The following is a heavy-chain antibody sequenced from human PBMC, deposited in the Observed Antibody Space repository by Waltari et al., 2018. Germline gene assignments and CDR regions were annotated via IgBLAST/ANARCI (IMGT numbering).Heavy chain of an antibody. V-gene: IGHV3-53*01. CDR3: AKDWYGPGGVPDS. D-gene: IGHD3-10*01. CDR2: IYNDGMT. J-gene: IGHJ6*04. CDR1: GLTVTTNY. Sequence: EVQLVESGGGLIQTGGSLTLSCAPSGLTVTTNYMSWVRQAPGKGLEWVSLIYNDGMTYYADSVKGRFTISRDHSNNMLYLHMNTLRVEDTAVYYCAKDWYGPGGVPDSWGKGTTVIFSS.